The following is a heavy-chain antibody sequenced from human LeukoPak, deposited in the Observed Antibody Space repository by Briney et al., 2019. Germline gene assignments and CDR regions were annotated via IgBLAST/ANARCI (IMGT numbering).Heavy chain of an antibody. V-gene: IGHV3-21*01. J-gene: IGHJ6*03. CDR1: GFTFSTYS. D-gene: IGHD6-13*01. CDR2: ISRSSSYI. CDR3: VRSGRWYDLQYYHYYMDV. Sequence: PGGSLRLSCAASGFTFSTYSMNWVRQAPGKGLEWVSSISRSSSYIYYADSVKGRFTISRDNAKNSLYLQMNSLRAEDTAVFYCVRSGRWYDLQYYHYYMDVWGKGTTVTASS.